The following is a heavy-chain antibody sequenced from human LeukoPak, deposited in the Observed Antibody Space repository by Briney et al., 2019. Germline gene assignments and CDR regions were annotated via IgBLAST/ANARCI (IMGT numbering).Heavy chain of an antibody. CDR2: ISGGGGST. D-gene: IGHD4-17*01. CDR3: AKDLRRTTVTNFDC. J-gene: IGHJ4*02. V-gene: IGHV3-23*01. CDR1: GFTFSSYA. Sequence: GRSLRLSCAASGFTFSSYAMHWVRQAPGKGLEWVSTISGGGGSTYYADSVKGRFTISRDNSKNTLYLQMNSLRAEDTAVYYCAKDLRRTTVTNFDCWGQGTLVTVSS.